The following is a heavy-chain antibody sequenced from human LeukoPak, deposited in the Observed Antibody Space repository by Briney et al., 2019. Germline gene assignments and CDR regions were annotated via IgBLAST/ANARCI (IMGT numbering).Heavy chain of an antibody. V-gene: IGHV4-59*01. D-gene: IGHD1-14*01. Sequence: SETLSLTCTVSGSSISSSYWTWFRRPPGKGQGGFGYIYYSGSTNYNPSLKSRVTISVGTSKNQFSLNLSSVTAADTAVYYCASAIAEDFYYYYMDVWGKGTTVTVSS. CDR3: ASAIAEDFYYYYMDV. CDR2: IYYSGST. J-gene: IGHJ6*03. CDR1: GSSISSSY.